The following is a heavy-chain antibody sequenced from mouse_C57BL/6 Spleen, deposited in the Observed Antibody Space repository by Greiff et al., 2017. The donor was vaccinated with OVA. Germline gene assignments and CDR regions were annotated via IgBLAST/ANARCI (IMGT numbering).Heavy chain of an antibody. Sequence: QVQLQQPGPELVKPGASVKISCKASGYAFSSSWMNWVKQRPGKGLEWIGRIYPGDGDTNYNGKFKGKATLTADKSSSTAYMQLSSLTSEDSAVYFCARQLGYAMDYWGQGTSVTVSS. D-gene: IGHD6-1*01. CDR2: IYPGDGDT. J-gene: IGHJ4*01. V-gene: IGHV1-82*01. CDR1: GYAFSSSW. CDR3: ARQLGYAMDY.